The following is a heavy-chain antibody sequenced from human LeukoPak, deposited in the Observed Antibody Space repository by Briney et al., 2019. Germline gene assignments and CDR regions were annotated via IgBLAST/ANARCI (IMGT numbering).Heavy chain of an antibody. Sequence: PGGPLRLSCAVSGFTLSDYWMTWVRQAPGKGLEWVASLKPDESEKYYVDSVKGRFTISRHNAQKSLFLQMTSLRAEDTGVYYCARDSRGYSYGPNTDYWGQGTLVTVSS. CDR3: ARDSRGYSYGPNTDY. CDR2: LKPDESEK. CDR1: GFTLSDYW. J-gene: IGHJ4*02. V-gene: IGHV3-7*01. D-gene: IGHD5-18*01.